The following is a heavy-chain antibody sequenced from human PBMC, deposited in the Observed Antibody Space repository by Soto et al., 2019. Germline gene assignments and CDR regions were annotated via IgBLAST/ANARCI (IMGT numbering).Heavy chain of an antibody. Sequence: QVQLVESGGGVVQPGRSLRLSCAASGFTFSSYGMHWVRQAPGKGLEWVAVIWYDGSNKYYADSVKGRFTISRDNSKNTLSLQMNSLRAEDTAVYYCARDPRHIVVVTAIPGWFDPWGQGTLVTVSS. CDR3: ARDPRHIVVVTAIPGWFDP. CDR1: GFTFSSYG. J-gene: IGHJ5*02. D-gene: IGHD2-21*02. CDR2: IWYDGSNK. V-gene: IGHV3-33*01.